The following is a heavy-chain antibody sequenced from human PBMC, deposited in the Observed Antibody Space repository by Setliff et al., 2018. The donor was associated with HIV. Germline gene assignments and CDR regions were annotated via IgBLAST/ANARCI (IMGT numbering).Heavy chain of an antibody. V-gene: IGHV4-34*01. CDR3: ARAPSCIGGNCILYYYYYSGLDA. CDR2: ITDTGHT. J-gene: IGHJ6*02. D-gene: IGHD2-15*01. CDR1: GGSLTNHY. Sequence: SETLSLTCTVYGGSLTNHYWTWVRQPPGRGLEWIGEITDTGHTNYNSSLQSRATISLDTPRKQFSLKLTSVTASDAAVYYCARAPSCIGGNCILYYYYYSGLDAWGQGTTVTVSS.